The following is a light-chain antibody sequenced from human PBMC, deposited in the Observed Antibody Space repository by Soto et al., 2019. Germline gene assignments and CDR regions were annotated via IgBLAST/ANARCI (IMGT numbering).Light chain of an antibody. CDR1: NIGSKN. V-gene: IGLV3-9*01. Sequence: SYELTQPLSVSVALGQTARITCGGNNIGSKNVHWYQQKPGQAPVLVIYRDSNRPSGIPERFSGSNSGNTATLTISRAQAGDEADYYCQVWDSCTARVIVGGTKGTVL. CDR2: RDS. CDR3: QVWDSCTARV. J-gene: IGLJ3*02.